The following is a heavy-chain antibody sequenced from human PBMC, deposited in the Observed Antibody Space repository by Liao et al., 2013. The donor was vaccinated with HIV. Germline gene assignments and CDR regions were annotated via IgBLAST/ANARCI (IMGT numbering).Heavy chain of an antibody. V-gene: IGHV4-34*01. CDR1: VGSFSNYY. D-gene: IGHD3-22*01. CDR2: INHNGKT. J-gene: IGHJ3*02. CDR3: ARYILGGYYYPDAFDI. Sequence: QGQLKQWGTGLLKPSETLSRTCAVYVGSFSNYYWSWIRQPPGKGLEWIGEINHNGKTNYNPSLKSRVTISVDASKNQFSLKLSSVTAADTAVYYCARYILGGYYYPDAFDIWGQGTMVTVSS.